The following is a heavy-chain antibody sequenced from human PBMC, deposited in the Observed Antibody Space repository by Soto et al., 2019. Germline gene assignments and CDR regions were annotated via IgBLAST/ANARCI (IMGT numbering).Heavy chain of an antibody. CDR3: AKSPYYDSSGYPGGENYFDY. V-gene: IGHV3-43*01. CDR2: ISWDGGST. J-gene: IGHJ4*02. Sequence: EVQLVESGGVVVQLGGSLRLSCAASGFTFDDYTMHWVRQAPGKGLEWVSLISWDGGSTYYADSVKGRFTISRDNSKNSLYLQMNSLRTEDTALYYCAKSPYYDSSGYPGGENYFDYWGQGTLVTVSS. D-gene: IGHD3-22*01. CDR1: GFTFDDYT.